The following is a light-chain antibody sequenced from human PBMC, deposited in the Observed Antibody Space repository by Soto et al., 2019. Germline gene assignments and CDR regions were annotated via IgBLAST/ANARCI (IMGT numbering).Light chain of an antibody. Sequence: IKITKSPSALSAAVRDRVSITCRSIQTTNNYLNWYQLQPGKAPKLLIYAASTLQTGVPSRFTGSGSATDFTLTIISLQHDDYAPYFCQKSYSMPYAFGPGTKVDIK. CDR2: AAS. J-gene: IGKJ2*01. CDR3: QKSYSMPYA. V-gene: IGKV1-39*01. CDR1: QTTNNY.